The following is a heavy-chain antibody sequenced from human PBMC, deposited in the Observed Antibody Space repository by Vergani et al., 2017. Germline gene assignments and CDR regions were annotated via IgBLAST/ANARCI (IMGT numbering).Heavy chain of an antibody. V-gene: IGHV4-4*03. CDR1: GDSISSNNC. J-gene: IGHJ4*02. Sequence: QVQLQESGPGLVKPPGTLSLTCAVSGDSISSNNCWTWVRQPPGKGLEWIGEICHTEDTKYSPSLKSRVTVSVDDSRNLFSLMLNSVTAACTGVYYCATIGYRRWGYYFDYWGQGILVTVSS. CDR2: ICHTEDT. CDR3: ATIGYRRWGYYFDY. D-gene: IGHD2-2*02.